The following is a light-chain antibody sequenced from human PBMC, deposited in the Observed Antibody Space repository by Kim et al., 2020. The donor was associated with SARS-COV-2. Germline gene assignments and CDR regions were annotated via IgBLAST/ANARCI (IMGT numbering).Light chain of an antibody. Sequence: SASVGDRVTVTGRDRQIIGTWLAWYQQKPGRPPKLLIYKASTSESGVPSRFSGSGSGTEFTLTNSSLQPDDFATYYCQQCKTYPYTFGQGTKLEI. CDR3: QQCKTYPYT. CDR1: QIIGTW. J-gene: IGKJ2*01. CDR2: KAS. V-gene: IGKV1-5*03.